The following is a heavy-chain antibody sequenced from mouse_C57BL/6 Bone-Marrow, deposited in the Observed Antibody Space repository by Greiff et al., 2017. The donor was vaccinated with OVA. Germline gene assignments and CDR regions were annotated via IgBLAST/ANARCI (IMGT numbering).Heavy chain of an antibody. CDR1: GFTFSSYA. Sequence: EVKLQESGGGLVKPGGSLKLSCAASGFTFSSYAMSWVRQTPEKRLEWVATISDGGSYTYYPDNVKGRFTISRDNAKNNLYLQMSHLKSEDTAMYYCAREGLRPSYYFDYWGQGTTLTVSS. CDR2: ISDGGSYT. V-gene: IGHV5-4*01. CDR3: AREGLRPSYYFDY. J-gene: IGHJ2*01. D-gene: IGHD2-4*01.